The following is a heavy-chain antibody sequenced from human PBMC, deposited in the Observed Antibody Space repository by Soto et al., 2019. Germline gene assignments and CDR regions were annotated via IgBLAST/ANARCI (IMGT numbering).Heavy chain of an antibody. CDR2: IYPGDSDN. D-gene: IGHD1-1*01. V-gene: IGHV5-51*01. J-gene: IGHJ3*02. CDR3: LRRVETYRVQWAFDI. CDR1: GYQFTAYW. Sequence: PGEYLKISWKVSGYQFTAYWIGWVRHIPGKGLERVGIIYPGDSDNRYSPSLEGQVTISADKSTSTAYLQWNSLKASHTAIYYCLRRVETYRVQWAFDIRGQGPMVTV.